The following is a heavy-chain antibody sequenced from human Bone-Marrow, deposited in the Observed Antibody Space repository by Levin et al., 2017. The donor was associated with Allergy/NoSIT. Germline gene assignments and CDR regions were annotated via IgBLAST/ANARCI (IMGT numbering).Heavy chain of an antibody. CDR1: GYSFTSYW. CDR3: ARIYYDSSGYPSIHWYFDL. CDR2: IYPGDSDT. V-gene: IGHV5-51*01. D-gene: IGHD3-22*01. Sequence: RGESLKISCKGSGYSFTSYWIGWVRQMPGKGLEWMGIIYPGDSDTRYSPSFQGQVTISADKSISTAYLQWSSLKASDTAMYYCARIYYDSSGYPSIHWYFDLWGRGTLVTVSS. J-gene: IGHJ2*01.